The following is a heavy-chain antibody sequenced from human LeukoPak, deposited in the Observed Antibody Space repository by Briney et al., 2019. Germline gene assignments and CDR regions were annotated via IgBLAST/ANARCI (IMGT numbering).Heavy chain of an antibody. Sequence: SETLSLTCTVSGGSIRSYYWSWIRQPPGKGLERIGYIYYSGSTNYNPSLKSRFTISVDTSKNQFSLKLSSVTAADTAVYYCARDLIPYYDILTGYSANYYYGMDVWGQGTTVTVSS. CDR1: GGSIRSYY. CDR2: IYYSGST. V-gene: IGHV4-59*01. D-gene: IGHD3-9*01. J-gene: IGHJ6*02. CDR3: ARDLIPYYDILTGYSANYYYGMDV.